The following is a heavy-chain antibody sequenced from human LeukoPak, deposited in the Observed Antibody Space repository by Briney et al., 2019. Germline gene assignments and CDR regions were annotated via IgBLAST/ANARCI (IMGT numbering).Heavy chain of an antibody. Sequence: GSSVKVSCKASGGTFSSYAISWVRQAPGQGLEWMGGIIPIFGTANYAQKFQGRVTITADESTSTAYMELSSLRSEDTAVYYCARSYCSSTSCYGDPEVYWGQGTLVTVSS. CDR3: ARSYCSSTSCYGDPEVY. D-gene: IGHD2-2*01. CDR1: GGTFSSYA. J-gene: IGHJ4*02. V-gene: IGHV1-69*01. CDR2: IIPIFGTA.